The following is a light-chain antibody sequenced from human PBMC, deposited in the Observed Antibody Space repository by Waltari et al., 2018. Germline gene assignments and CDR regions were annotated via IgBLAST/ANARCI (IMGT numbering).Light chain of an antibody. Sequence: CWGSEGFSCWLGWYQELPGSPPKLLHYQSCKLERGVPSTFSGSGTRRDFTLTLSGLKTDDFAPYHRQQYNSYCWTFGQVTKVDI. J-gene: IGKJ1*01. CDR1: EGFSCW. V-gene: IGKV1-5*03. CDR3: QQYNSYCWT. CDR2: QSC.